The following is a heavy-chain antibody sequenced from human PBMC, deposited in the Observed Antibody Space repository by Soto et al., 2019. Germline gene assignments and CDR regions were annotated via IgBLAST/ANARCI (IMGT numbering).Heavy chain of an antibody. J-gene: IGHJ3*02. V-gene: IGHV3-23*01. CDR1: GFTFSRTA. Sequence: EVQLLESGGGLVQPGGSLRLSCVASGFTFSRTAMGWVRQAPGKGLEWVSHITSGSGGGTYYADSVKGRFTITRDNAKTPLYMRMIRLRVDDAAVYYCGKGTWGAFDIWGHGTLVTVSS. CDR3: GKGTWGAFDI. D-gene: IGHD7-27*01. CDR2: ITSGSGGGT.